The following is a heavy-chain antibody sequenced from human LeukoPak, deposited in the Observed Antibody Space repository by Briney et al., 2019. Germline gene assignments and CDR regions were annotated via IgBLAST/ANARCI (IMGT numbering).Heavy chain of an antibody. V-gene: IGHV4-30-2*01. J-gene: IGHJ4*02. CDR2: IYHSGST. D-gene: IGHD3-3*01. CDR1: GGSISSGGYS. CDR3: ARSSNIPLWNY. Sequence: SETLSLTCAVSGGSISSGGYSWSWIRQPPGKGLEWIGYIYHSGSTYYNPSLKSRVTISVDRSKNQFSLKLSSVTAADTAVYYCARSSNIPLWNYWGQGTLVTVSS.